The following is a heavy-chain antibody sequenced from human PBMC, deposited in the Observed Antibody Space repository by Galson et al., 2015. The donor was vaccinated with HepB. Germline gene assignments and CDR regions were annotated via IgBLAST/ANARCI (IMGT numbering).Heavy chain of an antibody. CDR3: ARLVQQQLWVVMYNWFDP. CDR2: IDPSDSYT. V-gene: IGHV5-10-1*01. D-gene: IGHD6-13*01. CDR1: GYSFTSYW. Sequence: QSGAEVKKPGESLRISCKGSGYSFTSYWISWVRQMPGKGLEWMGRIDPSDSYTNYSPSFQGHVTISADKSISTAYLQWSSLKASDTAMYYCARLVQQQLWVVMYNWFDPWGQGTLVTVSS. J-gene: IGHJ5*02.